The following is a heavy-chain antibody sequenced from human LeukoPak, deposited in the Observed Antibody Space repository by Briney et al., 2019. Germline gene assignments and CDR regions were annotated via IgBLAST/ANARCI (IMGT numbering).Heavy chain of an antibody. CDR2: IIPIFGTA. V-gene: IGHV1-69*13. J-gene: IGHJ6*03. CDR3: ASPEYSIAAAGPFYYMDV. D-gene: IGHD6-13*01. CDR1: GGTFSSYA. Sequence: SVKVSCKATGGTFSSYAISWVRQAPGQGLEWMGGIIPIFGTANYAQKFQGRVTITADESTSTAYMELSSLRSEDTAVYYCASPEYSIAAAGPFYYMDVWGKGTTVTVSS.